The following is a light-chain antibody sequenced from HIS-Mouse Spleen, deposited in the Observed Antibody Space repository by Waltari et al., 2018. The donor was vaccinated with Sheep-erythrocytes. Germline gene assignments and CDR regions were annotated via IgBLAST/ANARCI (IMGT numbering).Light chain of an antibody. CDR2: EGG. J-gene: IGLJ1*01. V-gene: IGLV2-23*01. Sequence: QSALTQPASVSGSPGQSITISCTGTSSDVGSYHLVSWYQQHPGKAPKLMIYEGGKRPSWVSNRCSGSKAGNTASLTISGLQAEDEADYYCCSYAGSYNHVFATGTKVTVL. CDR3: CSYAGSYNHV. CDR1: SSDVGSYHL.